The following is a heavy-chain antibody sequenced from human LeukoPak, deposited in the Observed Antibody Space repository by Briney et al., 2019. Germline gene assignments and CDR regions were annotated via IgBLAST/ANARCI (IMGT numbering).Heavy chain of an antibody. CDR3: AKNYYDYVWGGEPYYYYYMDV. CDR2: INPNSGGT. V-gene: IGHV1-2*02. J-gene: IGHJ6*03. CDR1: GYTFSGYY. Sequence: ASVKVSCRASGYTFSGYYMHWVRQAPGQGLEWMGWINPNSGGTNYAQKFQGRVTMTRDTSIRTAYMELSRLRSDDTAVYYCAKNYYDYVWGGEPYYYYYMDVWGKGTTVTVSS. D-gene: IGHD3-16*01.